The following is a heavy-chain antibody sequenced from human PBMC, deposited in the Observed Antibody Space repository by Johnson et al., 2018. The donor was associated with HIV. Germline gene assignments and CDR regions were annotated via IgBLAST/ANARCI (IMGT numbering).Heavy chain of an antibody. CDR2: ISGSGGST. J-gene: IGHJ3*02. V-gene: IGHV3-23*04. Sequence: MQLVESGGGVVQPGRSLRLSCAASGFTFSGYAMSWVRQAPGKGLDWVSTISGSGGSTYSADSVKGRFTISRDNSKTTLYLQMNSLRDEDTAVYYCANSLLLDAFDIWGQGTMVTVSS. CDR3: ANSLLLDAFDI. CDR1: GFTFSGYA.